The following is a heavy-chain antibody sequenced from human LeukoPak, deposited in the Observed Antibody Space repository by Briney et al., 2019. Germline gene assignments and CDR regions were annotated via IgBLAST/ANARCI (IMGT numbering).Heavy chain of an antibody. V-gene: IGHV3-21*04. CDR3: AKPITLVRGAYDI. Sequence: GGSLRLSCAASGFIFSSYSMNWVRQAPGKGLEWVSSISSSSSYIYYADSVKGRFTISRDNAKNSLYLQMNSLSVEDTALYYCAKPITLVRGAYDIWGQGTKVTVSS. D-gene: IGHD3-10*01. J-gene: IGHJ3*02. CDR2: ISSSSSYI. CDR1: GFIFSSYS.